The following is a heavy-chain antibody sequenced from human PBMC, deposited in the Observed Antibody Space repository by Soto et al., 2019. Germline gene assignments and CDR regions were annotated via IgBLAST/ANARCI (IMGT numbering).Heavy chain of an antibody. Sequence: SETLSLTCSVSGGSISNNNYHWGWIRQPPGKGLEWMGSIYYRGNTYYNPSLRSRITISVDTSRNQFSLALSSVTAADTAVYYCARAARHILDSWGQGTLVTVSS. CDR2: IYYRGNT. CDR3: ARAARHILDS. J-gene: IGHJ4*02. D-gene: IGHD6-6*01. V-gene: IGHV4-39*01. CDR1: GGSISNNNYH.